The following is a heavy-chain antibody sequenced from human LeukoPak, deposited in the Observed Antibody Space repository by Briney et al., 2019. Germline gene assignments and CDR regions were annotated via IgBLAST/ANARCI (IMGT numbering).Heavy chain of an antibody. CDR1: GGSISSSSYY. CDR3: ARLDYGDYYFDY. V-gene: IGHV4-39*01. D-gene: IGHD4-17*01. J-gene: IGHJ4*02. CDR2: IYYSGST. Sequence: AETLSLTCTVSGGSISSSSYYWGWIRQPPGKGLEWIGSIYYSGSTYYNPSLKSRVTISVDTSKNRFSLKLSSVTAADTAVYYCARLDYGDYYFDYWGQGTLVTVSS.